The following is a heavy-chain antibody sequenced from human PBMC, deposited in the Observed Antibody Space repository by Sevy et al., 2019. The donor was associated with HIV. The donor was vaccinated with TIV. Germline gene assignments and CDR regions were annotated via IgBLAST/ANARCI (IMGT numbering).Heavy chain of an antibody. D-gene: IGHD4-17*01. CDR2: IYYIGST. V-gene: IGHV4-59*01. Sequence: SETLSLTCTVSGGSINIYSWNWIRQPPGKGLEWIGYIYYIGSTNYNPSLKSRVTISVDTSKNQFSLKLSSVTAADTAVYYCARGKGTVTTLSAFDIWGQGTMVTVSS. J-gene: IGHJ3*02. CDR1: GGSINIYS. CDR3: ARGKGTVTTLSAFDI.